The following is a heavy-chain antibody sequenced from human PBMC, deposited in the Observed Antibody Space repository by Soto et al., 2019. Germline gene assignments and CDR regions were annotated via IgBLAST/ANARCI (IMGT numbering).Heavy chain of an antibody. CDR1: GVSITNYY. J-gene: IGHJ4*02. V-gene: IGHV4-59*03. D-gene: IGHD3-16*01. CDR3: ATRPPGGLWVGVFVD. Sequence: QVRLQESGPGLVRPSETLSLTCTVSGVSITNYYWSWIRQPPGKGPEWIGYVYHSGTTNYTPSYESRVTISLDMSKSQFSLKLTSVTAADPAVYYCATRPPGGLWVGVFVDWSQGTLVTVSS. CDR2: VYHSGTT.